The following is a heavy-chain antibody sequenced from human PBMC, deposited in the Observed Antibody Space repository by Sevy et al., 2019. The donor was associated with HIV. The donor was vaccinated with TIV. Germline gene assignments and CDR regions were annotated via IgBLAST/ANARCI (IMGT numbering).Heavy chain of an antibody. CDR1: GFIFSYYA. Sequence: GGSLRLSCAASGFIFSYYAMSWVRQAPGKGLEWVSAISGSGGSTYYADSVKGRFTISRDNSKNTLYLQMNSLRAEDTAVYYCAKGRYCSGGSCYRLFFWFDPWGQGTLVTVSS. CDR2: ISGSGGST. J-gene: IGHJ5*02. CDR3: AKGRYCSGGSCYRLFFWFDP. V-gene: IGHV3-23*01. D-gene: IGHD2-15*01.